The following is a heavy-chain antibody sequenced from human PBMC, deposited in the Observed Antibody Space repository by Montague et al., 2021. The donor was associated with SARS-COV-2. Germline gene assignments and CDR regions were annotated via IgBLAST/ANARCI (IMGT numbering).Heavy chain of an antibody. V-gene: IGHV4-39*01. J-gene: IGHJ3*01. Sequence: SETLSLTCTVSGGSISSSSYYWGWIRQPPGKGLEWIGSIYYSGSTYYNPSLKSRVTISVDTSKNQFSLKLSSVTAADTAVYYCASFPTSYYYDSKAAPATPSAFDYWGQGTMVTVSS. CDR3: ASFPTSYYYDSKAAPATPSAFDY. CDR2: IYYSGST. CDR1: GGSISSSSYY. D-gene: IGHD3-22*01.